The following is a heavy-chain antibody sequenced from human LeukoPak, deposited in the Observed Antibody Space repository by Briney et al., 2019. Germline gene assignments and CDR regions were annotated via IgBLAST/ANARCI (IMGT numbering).Heavy chain of an antibody. Sequence: VASVKVSCKASGYAFTDYYMHWVRQAPGQGLEWMGWINPSSGASNYAQKFQGRVTMTRDTSISTAYMELSRLRSDDTAVFYCARWSGSSGNWGQGTLVTVSS. CDR3: ARWSGSSGN. CDR1: GYAFTDYY. CDR2: INPSSGAS. D-gene: IGHD1-26*01. J-gene: IGHJ4*02. V-gene: IGHV1-2*02.